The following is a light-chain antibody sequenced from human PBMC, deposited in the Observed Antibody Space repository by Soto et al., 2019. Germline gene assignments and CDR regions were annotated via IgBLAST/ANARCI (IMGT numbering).Light chain of an antibody. J-gene: IGKJ1*01. Sequence: DAQMTLPKSSLSASVGHRVTIICLASQRVGDYLNWYQQRPGKAPKLLIYAASSLQSGVPSRFSGSGSGTDFTLTVSSLQPEDFATYFCQQSYRTPRTVGQGTKV. CDR3: QQSYRTPRT. CDR2: AAS. CDR1: QRVGDY. V-gene: IGKV1-39*01.